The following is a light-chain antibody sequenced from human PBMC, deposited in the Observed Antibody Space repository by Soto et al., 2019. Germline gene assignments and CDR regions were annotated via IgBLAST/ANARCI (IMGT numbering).Light chain of an antibody. CDR3: AAWDDSLNGVV. CDR1: SSNIGSNT. V-gene: IGLV1-44*01. J-gene: IGLJ2*01. CDR2: SNN. Sequence: QALVTQPPSASGTPGQRVTISCSGSSSNIGSNTVNWYQQLPGTAPKLLIYSNNQRPSGVPDRFSGSKSGTSASLAISGLQSEDEADYYCAAWDDSLNGVVFGGGTKVTVL.